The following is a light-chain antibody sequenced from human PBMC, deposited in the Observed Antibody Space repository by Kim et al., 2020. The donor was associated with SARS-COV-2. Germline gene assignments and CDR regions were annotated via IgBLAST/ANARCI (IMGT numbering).Light chain of an antibody. J-gene: IGKJ1*01. CDR3: QHYNNYPWT. CDR1: QSISIW. V-gene: IGKV1-5*01. CDR2: DAS. Sequence: ATVGDRVTSTCRASQSISIWLAWYQQKPGEAPKVLIFDASSLQSGLPSRFSGSGSGTEFTLTISSLQPDDFATYYCQHYNNYPWTFGQGTKVDIK.